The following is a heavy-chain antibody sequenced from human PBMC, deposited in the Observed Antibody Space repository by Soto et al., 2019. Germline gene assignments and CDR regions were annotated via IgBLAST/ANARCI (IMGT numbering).Heavy chain of an antibody. D-gene: IGHD4-17*01. V-gene: IGHV3-23*01. J-gene: IGHJ4*02. CDR3: ARWGYLDY. CDR1: GFSFGSYA. Sequence: GGSLRLSCAASGFSFGSYALSWVRQAPGKGLEWVSTISGSDGKTFYADSVKGRFSISRDTSQSTLYLQMNSLRADDTAMYYCARWGYLDYWGQGTRVTVSS. CDR2: ISGSDGKT.